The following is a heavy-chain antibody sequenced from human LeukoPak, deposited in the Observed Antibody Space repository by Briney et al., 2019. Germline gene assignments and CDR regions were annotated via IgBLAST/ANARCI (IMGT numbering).Heavy chain of an antibody. CDR1: GFTFSNSA. CDR3: SKGGTIITRPLN. J-gene: IGHJ4*02. V-gene: IGHV3-23*01. CDR2: ISSGGDST. D-gene: IGHD3-22*01. Sequence: GGSLRLSCVASGFTFSNSAMSWVRQAPGKGLEWVSGISSGGDSTYYADSVKGRFAISRDNSKGTLYLQINSLRVEDTAIYYRSKGGTIITRPLNWGQGALITVST.